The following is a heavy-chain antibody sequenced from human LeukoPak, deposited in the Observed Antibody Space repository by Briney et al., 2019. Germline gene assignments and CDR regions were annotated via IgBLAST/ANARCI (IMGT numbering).Heavy chain of an antibody. CDR3: ARDGTSTDDY. V-gene: IGHV1-18*01. D-gene: IGHD2-2*01. CDR2: ISGNNDNP. CDR1: GYTFSNFG. Sequence: ASVKVSCKTSGYTFSNFGISWVRQAPEQGLEWMGWISGNNDNPNYGQKFQGRFTVATDSSTSTAYIELRNLRSDDTAVYYCARDGTSTDDYWGQGTLVTVSS. J-gene: IGHJ4*02.